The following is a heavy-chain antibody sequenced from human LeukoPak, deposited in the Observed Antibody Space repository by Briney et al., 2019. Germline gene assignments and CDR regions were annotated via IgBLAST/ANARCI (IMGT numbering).Heavy chain of an antibody. V-gene: IGHV3-23*01. CDR2: ISDSGGRT. CDR3: AKRGVVIRVILVGFHKEAYYFDS. CDR1: GITLSSYG. Sequence: GGSLRLSCAVSGITLSSYGMSWVRQAPGKGLEWVAGISDSGGRTNYADSVKGRFTISRDNPKNTLYLQMNSLRAEDAAVYFCAKRGVVIRVILVGFHKEAYYFDSWGRGALVTVSS. J-gene: IGHJ4*02. D-gene: IGHD3-22*01.